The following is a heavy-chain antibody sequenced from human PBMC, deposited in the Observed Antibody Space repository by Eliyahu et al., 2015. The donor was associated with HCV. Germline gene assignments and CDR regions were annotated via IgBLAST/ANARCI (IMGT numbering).Heavy chain of an antibody. D-gene: IGHD1-26*01. CDR3: AKDTLVWELPNWYFDL. J-gene: IGHJ2*01. CDR2: XSGSRGTT. CDR1: GFSFSNYA. Sequence: EVQLLESGGGLVQPGGSLRLSCAASGFSFSNYAMGWVRQAPGKGLEWVSTXSGSRGTTHYADSVKGRFTISRDNFKNTLYLQMNSLRAEDTAVYYCAKDTLVWELPNWYFDLWGRGTLVTVSS. V-gene: IGHV3-23*01.